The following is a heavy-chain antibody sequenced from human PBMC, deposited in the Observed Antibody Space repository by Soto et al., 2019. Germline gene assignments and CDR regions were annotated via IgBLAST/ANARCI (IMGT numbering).Heavy chain of an antibody. V-gene: IGHV4-31*02. CDR2: IFNSGTT. CDR3: ALALGPTTGLDY. Sequence: QVQLQESGPGLVKPSQTLSLTCSVSGASTVSHYHWTWIRQPPGKGLEWMGYIFNSGTTFYNPSLTSRLSISMDTSGNHFSLELRSVTAADTAVYYCALALGPTTGLDYWAQGTLVTVSS. J-gene: IGHJ4*02. CDR1: GASTVSHYH. D-gene: IGHD1-26*01.